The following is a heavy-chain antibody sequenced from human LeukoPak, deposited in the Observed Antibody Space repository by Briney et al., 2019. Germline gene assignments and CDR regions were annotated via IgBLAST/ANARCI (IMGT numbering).Heavy chain of an antibody. Sequence: ASVKVSCKVSGYTLTELSMHWVRQAPGKGLEWMGGFDPEDGETIYAQKFQGRVTMTEDTPTDTAYMELSSLRSEDTAVYYCATDSGDYVRAFDYWGQGTLVTVSS. D-gene: IGHD4-17*01. CDR1: GYTLTELS. V-gene: IGHV1-24*01. CDR2: FDPEDGET. J-gene: IGHJ4*02. CDR3: ATDSGDYVRAFDY.